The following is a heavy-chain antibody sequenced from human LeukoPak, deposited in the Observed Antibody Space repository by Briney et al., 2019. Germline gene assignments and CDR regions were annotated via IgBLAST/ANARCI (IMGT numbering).Heavy chain of an antibody. V-gene: IGHV3-23*01. J-gene: IGHJ6*04. D-gene: IGHD3-10*02. CDR2: SGSGRNT. CDR3: AELGITMIGGV. CDR1: GFTFSSYG. Sequence: GGSLRLSCAASGFTFSSYGMSWVRQAPGKGLEWVSGSGSGRNTYYADSVKGRFTISRDNAKNSLYLQMNSLRAEDTAVYYCAELGITMIGGVWGKGTTVTISS.